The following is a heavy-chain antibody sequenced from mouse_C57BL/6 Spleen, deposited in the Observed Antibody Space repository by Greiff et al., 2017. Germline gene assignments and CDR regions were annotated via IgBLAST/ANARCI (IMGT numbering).Heavy chain of an antibody. V-gene: IGHV1-61*01. CDR3: ARDTPVVARGYFDV. J-gene: IGHJ1*03. CDR2: IYPSDSET. CDR1: GYTFTSYW. D-gene: IGHD1-1*01. Sequence: QVQLQQPGAELVRPGSSVKLSCKASGYTFTSYWMDWVKQRPGQGLEWIGNIYPSDSETHYNQKFKDKATLTVDKSSSTAYMQLSSLTSEDSAVYYCARDTPVVARGYFDVWGTGTTVTVSS.